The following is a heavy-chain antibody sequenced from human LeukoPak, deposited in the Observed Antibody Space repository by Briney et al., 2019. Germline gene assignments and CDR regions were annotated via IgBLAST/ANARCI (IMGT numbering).Heavy chain of an antibody. Sequence: GGSLRLSCAASGFTFSSYAMSWVRQAPGKGLEWVSGISGSGGSTNYADSVKGRFTISRDNSKNTLYLQMNSLRAEDTAVYYCAKMTDIVATFIDSSGQGTLVTVYS. V-gene: IGHV3-23*01. D-gene: IGHD5-12*01. CDR1: GFTFSSYA. CDR2: ISGSGGST. J-gene: IGHJ4*02. CDR3: AKMTDIVATFIDS.